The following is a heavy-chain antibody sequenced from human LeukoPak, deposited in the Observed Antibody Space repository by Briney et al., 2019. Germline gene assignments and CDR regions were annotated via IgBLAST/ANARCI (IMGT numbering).Heavy chain of an antibody. CDR3: ARGGQAYSSSWYPSDY. Sequence: GGSLRLSCAASGFTFSSYRMTWVRQAPGKGLEWVSSISSSSSYIYYADSVKGRFTISRDNAKNSLYLQMNSLRAEDTAVYYCARGGQAYSSSWYPSDYWGQGTLVTVSS. V-gene: IGHV3-21*01. CDR2: ISSSSSYI. J-gene: IGHJ4*02. CDR1: GFTFSSYR. D-gene: IGHD6-13*01.